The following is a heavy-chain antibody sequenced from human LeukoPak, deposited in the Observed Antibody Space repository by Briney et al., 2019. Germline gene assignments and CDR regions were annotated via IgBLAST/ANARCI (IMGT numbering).Heavy chain of an antibody. V-gene: IGHV4-4*02. CDR3: ARGSGFSWIAVAANSPFDY. Sequence: PSETLSLTCAVSGGSIRSSNWWSWVRQPPGKGLEWIGEIYHSGSTNYNPSLKSRVTISVDKSKNQFSLKLRSVTAADTAVYYCARGSGFSWIAVAANSPFDYWGQGTLVTVSS. CDR1: GGSIRSSNW. J-gene: IGHJ4*02. D-gene: IGHD6-19*01. CDR2: IYHSGST.